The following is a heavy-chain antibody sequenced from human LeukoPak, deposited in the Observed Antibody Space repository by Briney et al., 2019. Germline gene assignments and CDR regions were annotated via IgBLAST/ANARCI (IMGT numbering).Heavy chain of an antibody. J-gene: IGHJ6*03. D-gene: IGHD6-6*01. CDR1: GFSVSSYW. CDR3: ARVIAARPARRTYYYMDV. V-gene: IGHV3-7*01. CDR2: VKEDGSEK. Sequence: GESLRLSCAASGFSVSSYWMGWVRQPPGEGREWVANVKEDGSEKYYVDAVKGRFAISRDNAKDSLYLQMNSLRAEDTAVYHCARVIAARPARRTYYYMDVWGKGTTVTVSS.